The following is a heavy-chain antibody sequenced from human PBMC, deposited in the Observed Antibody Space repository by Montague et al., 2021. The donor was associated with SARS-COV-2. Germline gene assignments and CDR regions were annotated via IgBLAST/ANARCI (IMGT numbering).Heavy chain of an antibody. Sequence: SETLSLSCTVSGGSISSSSYYWGWIRQPPGKGLEWIGYIYYSGSTYYKPSLESRVTISVDTSKNQFSLKLSSVTAADTAVYYCARQPTRGVTIFGVVTDYGMDVWGQGTTVTVSS. CDR2: IYYSGST. D-gene: IGHD3-3*01. CDR3: ARQPTRGVTIFGVVTDYGMDV. V-gene: IGHV4-39*01. CDR1: GGSISSSSYY. J-gene: IGHJ6*02.